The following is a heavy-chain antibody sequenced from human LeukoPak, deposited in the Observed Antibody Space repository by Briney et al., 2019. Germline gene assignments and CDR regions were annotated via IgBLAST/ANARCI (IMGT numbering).Heavy chain of an antibody. J-gene: IGHJ3*02. D-gene: IGHD2-2*02. V-gene: IGHV4-30-4*08. CDR3: ARAGVVPAAINRAFDI. CDR2: IYHNGDT. CDR1: GGSIISGDYY. Sequence: SQTLSLTCIVSGGSIISGDYYWSWIRQPPGKGLERIGYIYHNGDTYYNPSLKSRVSISVDTSKNQFSLKLSSVTAADTAVYYCARAGVVPAAINRAFDIWGQGSVVTVSS.